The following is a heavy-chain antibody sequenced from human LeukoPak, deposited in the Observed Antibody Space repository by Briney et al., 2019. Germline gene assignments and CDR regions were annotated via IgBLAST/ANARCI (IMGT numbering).Heavy chain of an antibody. V-gene: IGHV1-2*02. D-gene: IGHD4-23*01. CDR1: GYTFTVYY. Sequence: ASVKVSCKASGYTFTVYYVHWVRQAPGQGLEWMGWIYPDSGGTTYAEKFQGRVTMTRDTSITTAYLELSRLRSDDTAVYYCARGTYGGLPTFYYYYYMDVWGKGTTVTISS. J-gene: IGHJ6*03. CDR3: ARGTYGGLPTFYYYYYMDV. CDR2: IYPDSGGT.